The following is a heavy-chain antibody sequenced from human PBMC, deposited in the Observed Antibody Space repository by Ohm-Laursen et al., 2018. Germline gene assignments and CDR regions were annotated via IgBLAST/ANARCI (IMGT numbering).Heavy chain of an antibody. Sequence: GSLRLSCAASGFTFSSYAMSWVRQAPGRGLEWVSGISGSGGSTYYADSVKGHFTISRDNSKNTLYLQMNSLRAEDTAIYYCATLLYSAYAQGHYWGQGTLVTVSA. J-gene: IGHJ4*02. CDR1: GFTFSSYA. D-gene: IGHD5-12*01. V-gene: IGHV3-23*01. CDR2: ISGSGGST. CDR3: ATLLYSAYAQGHY.